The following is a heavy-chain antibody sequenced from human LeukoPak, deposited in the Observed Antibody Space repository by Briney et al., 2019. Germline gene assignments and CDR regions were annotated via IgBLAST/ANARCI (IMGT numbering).Heavy chain of an antibody. CDR3: ARRRTTVTTSLDY. CDR1: GFTFSSYS. Sequence: GGSLRLSCAASGFTFSSYSMNWVRQAPGKGLEWVSSISSSSSTTIHYADSVKGRFTISRDNAKNSLYLQMNSLRAEDTAVYYCARRRTTVTTSLDYWGQGTLVTVSS. CDR2: ISSSSSTTI. D-gene: IGHD4-17*01. J-gene: IGHJ4*02. V-gene: IGHV3-48*04.